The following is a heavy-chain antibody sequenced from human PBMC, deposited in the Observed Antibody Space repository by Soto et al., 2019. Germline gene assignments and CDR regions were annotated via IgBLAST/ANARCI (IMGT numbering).Heavy chain of an antibody. Sequence: ASVKVSCKASGYTFTGYYMHWVRQAPGQGLEWMGWINPNSGGTNYAQKFRGRVTMTRDTSISTAYMELSRLRSDDTAVYYCARVPRIVVVPAAIGNYYYGMDVWGQGTTVTVSS. CDR1: GYTFTGYY. CDR3: ARVPRIVVVPAAIGNYYYGMDV. J-gene: IGHJ6*02. CDR2: INPNSGGT. D-gene: IGHD2-2*02. V-gene: IGHV1-2*02.